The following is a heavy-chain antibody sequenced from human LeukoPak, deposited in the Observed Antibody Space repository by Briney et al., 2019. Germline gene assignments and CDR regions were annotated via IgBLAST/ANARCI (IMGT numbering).Heavy chain of an antibody. D-gene: IGHD1-26*01. V-gene: IGHV1-69*04. Sequence: SVKVSCKASGGTFSSYAISWVRQAPGQGLEWMGRIIPILGIANYAQKFQGRVTITADKSTSTAYMELSGLRSEDTAVYYCARGKKYAYSGSYQFGYWGQGTLVTVSS. CDR1: GGTFSSYA. CDR3: ARGKKYAYSGSYQFGY. CDR2: IIPILGIA. J-gene: IGHJ4*02.